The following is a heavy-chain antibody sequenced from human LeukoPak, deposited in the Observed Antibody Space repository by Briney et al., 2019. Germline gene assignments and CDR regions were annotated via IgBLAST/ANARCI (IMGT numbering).Heavy chain of an antibody. Sequence: SVKVSCKASGGTFSSYAISWVRQAPGQGLEWMGRIIPILGIANYAQKFQGGVTTTADKSTSTAYMELSSLRSEDTAVYYCARDLRRGYSYGSDAFDIWGQGTMVTVSS. CDR3: ARDLRRGYSYGSDAFDI. CDR1: GGTFSSYA. J-gene: IGHJ3*02. V-gene: IGHV1-69*04. CDR2: IIPILGIA. D-gene: IGHD5-18*01.